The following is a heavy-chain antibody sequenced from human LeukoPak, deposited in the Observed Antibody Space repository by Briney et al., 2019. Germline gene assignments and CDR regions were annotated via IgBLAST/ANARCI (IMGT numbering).Heavy chain of an antibody. CDR1: GFTFTNHA. J-gene: IGHJ4*02. Sequence: GGSLRLSCAASGFTFTNHAMTWVRQAPEKGLEWVSSISGSGDGTYYADSVKGRLTISRDNSENTLYLQMNSLRAEDTAIYYCARRRVLDYWGQGTLVTVSS. CDR2: ISGSGDGT. CDR3: ARRRVLDY. V-gene: IGHV3-23*01.